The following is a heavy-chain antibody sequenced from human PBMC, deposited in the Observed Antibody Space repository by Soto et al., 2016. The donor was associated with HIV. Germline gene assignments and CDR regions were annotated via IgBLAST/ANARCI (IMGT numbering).Heavy chain of an antibody. Sequence: EVQLVESGGGLVKPGGSLRLSCVVSGLTFTNAWMSWVRQAPGKGLEWVGHIRSKIDGETIDYATALKGRFTISRDDSKNTLYLQMKSLKIEDTAVYYCSKQISCGGDCPLDYWGQGTLVTVSS. J-gene: IGHJ4*02. V-gene: IGHV3-15*05. CDR3: SKQISCGGDCPLDY. CDR2: IRSKIDGETI. CDR1: GLTFTNAW. D-gene: IGHD2-21*01.